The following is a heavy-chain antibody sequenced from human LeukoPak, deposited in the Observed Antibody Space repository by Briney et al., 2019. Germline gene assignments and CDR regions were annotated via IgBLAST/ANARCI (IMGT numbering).Heavy chain of an antibody. D-gene: IGHD2-8*01. V-gene: IGHV4-31*03. Sequence: PSETLSLTCTVSGGSISSGGYYWSWIRQHPGKGLEWIGYIYYSGSTYYNPSLKSRVTISVDTSKNQFSLKLGSVTAADTAVYYCASSMVFGAFDIWGQGTMVTVSS. CDR3: ASSMVFGAFDI. CDR2: IYYSGST. CDR1: GGSISSGGYY. J-gene: IGHJ3*02.